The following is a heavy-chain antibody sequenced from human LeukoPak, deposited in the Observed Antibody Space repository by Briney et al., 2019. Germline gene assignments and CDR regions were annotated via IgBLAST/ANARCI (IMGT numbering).Heavy chain of an antibody. Sequence: GGSLRLSCAASGFTFSSYSMNWVRQAPGKGLEWVSSISSSSSYIYYADSVKGRFTISRDNAKNSLYLQMNSLRAEDTAVYYCARDGIVAGNNDYWGQGTLVTVSS. CDR1: GFTFSSYS. D-gene: IGHD6-19*01. V-gene: IGHV3-21*01. J-gene: IGHJ4*02. CDR3: ARDGIVAGNNDY. CDR2: ISSSSSYI.